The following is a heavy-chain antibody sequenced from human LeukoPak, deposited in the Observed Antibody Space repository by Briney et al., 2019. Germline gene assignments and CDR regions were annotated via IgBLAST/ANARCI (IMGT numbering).Heavy chain of an antibody. Sequence: SETLSLTCAVAGGFIRSTNYYWGWIRQPPGKGLEWIGSIFYSGDTYYNPSLVSRVTISADKSRNQLSLKLSSVTAADTAVYYCARLWVVPAAGEAFDIWGQGTMVTVSS. D-gene: IGHD2-2*01. J-gene: IGHJ3*02. CDR2: IFYSGDT. V-gene: IGHV4-39*01. CDR3: ARLWVVPAAGEAFDI. CDR1: GGFIRSTNYY.